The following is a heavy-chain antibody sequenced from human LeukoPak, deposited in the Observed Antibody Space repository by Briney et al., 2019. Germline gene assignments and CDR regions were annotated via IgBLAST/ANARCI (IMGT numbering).Heavy chain of an antibody. D-gene: IGHD6-13*01. V-gene: IGHV4-4*07. J-gene: IGHJ4*02. CDR1: GGSISSYC. CDR2: MYTSGST. Sequence: KPSETLSLTSTVSGGSISSYCWSWIRQPAGKGLEWIGHMYTSGSTNYNPSLKSRVTISVDKSKNQFSLKLSSVTAADTAVYYCAGDGDRTSWYYYWGQGTLVTVSS. CDR3: AGDGDRTSWYYY.